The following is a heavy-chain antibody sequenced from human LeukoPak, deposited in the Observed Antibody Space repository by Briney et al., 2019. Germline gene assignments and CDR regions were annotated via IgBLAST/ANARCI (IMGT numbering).Heavy chain of an antibody. V-gene: IGHV3-21*01. J-gene: IGHJ3*02. CDR3: ARAIVRAISDAFDI. CDR1: GFTFSSYS. Sequence: GGSLRLSRAASGFTFSSYSMNWVRQAPGKGLEWVSSISSSSSYIYYADSVKGRFTISRDNAKNSLYLQMNSLRAEDTAVYYCARAIVRAISDAFDIWGQGTMVTVSS. D-gene: IGHD1-26*01. CDR2: ISSSSSYI.